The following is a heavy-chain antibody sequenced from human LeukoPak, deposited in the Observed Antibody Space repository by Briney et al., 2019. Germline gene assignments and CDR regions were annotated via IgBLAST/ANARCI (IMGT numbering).Heavy chain of an antibody. CDR1: GGSMSNYH. D-gene: IGHD3-22*01. Sequence: SETLSLSCTVSGGSMSNYHWTWIRQPPGEGLEWIGRIYTNGHTNYSPSLRSRVTMSVDTSKNQFSLKVRFVTAADTAVYFCARDHVVVGSTTSFFDCWGQGILVTVSS. CDR3: ARDHVVVGSTTSFFDC. J-gene: IGHJ4*02. CDR2: IYTNGHT. V-gene: IGHV4-4*07.